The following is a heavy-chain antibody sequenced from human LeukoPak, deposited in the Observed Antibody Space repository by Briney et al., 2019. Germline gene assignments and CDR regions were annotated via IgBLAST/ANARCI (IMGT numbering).Heavy chain of an antibody. CDR3: ARDFGGNSVSGVVNDY. CDR2: INPSSGST. D-gene: IGHD4-23*01. CDR1: GYTFTSYY. Sequence: GASVKVSCKASGYTFTSYYMHWVRQAPGQGLEWMGIINPSSGSTSYAQKFQGRVTMTRDTSTSTVYMELSSLRSEDTAVYYCARDFGGNSVSGVVNDYWGQGTLVTVSS. V-gene: IGHV1-46*01. J-gene: IGHJ4*02.